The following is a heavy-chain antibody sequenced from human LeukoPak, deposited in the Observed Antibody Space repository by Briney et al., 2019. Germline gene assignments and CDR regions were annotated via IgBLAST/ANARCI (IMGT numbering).Heavy chain of an antibody. CDR2: ISGSGGST. CDR3: AKLYRFGEPYFDY. D-gene: IGHD3-10*01. Sequence: PGGSLRLSCAASGFTFSSYAMSWVRQAPGKGLEWVSAISGSGGSTYYADSVRGRFTISRDNSKNTLYLQMNSLRAEGTAVYYCAKLYRFGEPYFDYWGQGTLVTVSS. J-gene: IGHJ4*02. CDR1: GFTFSSYA. V-gene: IGHV3-23*01.